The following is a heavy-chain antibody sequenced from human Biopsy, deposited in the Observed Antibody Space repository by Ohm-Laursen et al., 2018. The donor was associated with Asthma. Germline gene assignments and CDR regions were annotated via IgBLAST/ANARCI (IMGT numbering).Heavy chain of an antibody. Sequence: SDTLSLTCSLSSGSGGYMRSGNYYWGWIRQPPGKGLEWIGSIYYSGTTYYNPSLESRVTVSADTSKNQFFLKLTSVTAADTAVYYCARASVAASSNWFDPWGQGTLVTVSS. V-gene: IGHV4-39*01. D-gene: IGHD6-19*01. CDR1: SGSGGYMRSGNYY. CDR2: IYYSGTT. CDR3: ARASVAASSNWFDP. J-gene: IGHJ5*02.